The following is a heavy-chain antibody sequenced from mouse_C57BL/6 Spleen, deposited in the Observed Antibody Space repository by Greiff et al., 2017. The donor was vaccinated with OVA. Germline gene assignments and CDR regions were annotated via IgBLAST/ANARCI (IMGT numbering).Heavy chain of an antibody. CDR3: ATGYGYDDWHFDV. Sequence: VQLQQPGAELVKPGASVKLSCKASGYTFTSYWMQWVKQRPGQGLEWIGEIDPSDSYTNYNQKFKGKATLTVDTSSSTAYMQLSSLTSEDSAVYYCATGYGYDDWHFDVWGTGTTVTVSS. V-gene: IGHV1-50*01. CDR1: GYTFTSYW. J-gene: IGHJ1*03. D-gene: IGHD2-2*01. CDR2: IDPSDSYT.